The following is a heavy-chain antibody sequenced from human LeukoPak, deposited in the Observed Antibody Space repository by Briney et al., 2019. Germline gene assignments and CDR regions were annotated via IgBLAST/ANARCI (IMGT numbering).Heavy chain of an antibody. CDR3: ARPNGGYNGQGAFDI. Sequence: ASVKVSCMPSGYTFTDYYMHWVRQAPGQGLEWMGWINPNSGVTNYPLKFQGRVTMTKERSISTAYMELSSLRSDDTAVYYCARPNGGYNGQGAFDIWGQGTMVTVS. V-gene: IGHV1-2*02. J-gene: IGHJ3*02. CDR2: INPNSGVT. D-gene: IGHD5-12*01. CDR1: GYTFTDYY.